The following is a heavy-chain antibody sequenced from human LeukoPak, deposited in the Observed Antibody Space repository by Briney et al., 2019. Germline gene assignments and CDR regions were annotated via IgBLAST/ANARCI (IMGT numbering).Heavy chain of an antibody. CDR3: ARDHTYCSSTSCYRHGMDV. Sequence: GSLRLSRAASGFPFSSYSMNWVRQAPGKGLGWVSTISSRSSYIYYADSVKGRFTISRDNAKNSLYLQMNSLRAEDTAVYYCARDHTYCSSTSCYRHGMDVWGQGTTVTVSS. J-gene: IGHJ6*02. D-gene: IGHD2-2*02. CDR1: GFPFSSYS. CDR2: ISSRSSYI. V-gene: IGHV3-21*01.